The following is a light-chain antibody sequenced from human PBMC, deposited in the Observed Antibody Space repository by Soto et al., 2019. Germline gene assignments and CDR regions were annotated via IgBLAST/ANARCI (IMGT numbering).Light chain of an antibody. V-gene: IGLV2-11*01. CDR2: DVT. CDR1: SSDVGGYNY. Sequence: QSVLTQPRSVSGSPGQSVTISCTGTSSDVGGYNYVSWYQQSPGKAPKVIIYDVTKRPSGVPDRFSGSKSGNTASLTISGLQAEDEADYYCCSYAGSYTGVFGGGTKVTVL. CDR3: CSYAGSYTGV. J-gene: IGLJ2*01.